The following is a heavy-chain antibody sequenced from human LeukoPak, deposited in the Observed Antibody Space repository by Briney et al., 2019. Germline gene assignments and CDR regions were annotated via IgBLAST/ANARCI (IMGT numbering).Heavy chain of an antibody. V-gene: IGHV4-61*02. D-gene: IGHD1-1*01. CDR2: IYTSGST. Sequence: SETLSLTCTVSGGSISSGSYYWSWIRQPTGKGLEWIGRIYTSGSTNYNPSLKSRVTISVDTSKNQFSLKLSSVAAADTAVYYCARGGTTGTTDNWFDPWGQGTLVTVSS. CDR1: GGSISSGSYY. CDR3: ARGGTTGTTDNWFDP. J-gene: IGHJ5*02.